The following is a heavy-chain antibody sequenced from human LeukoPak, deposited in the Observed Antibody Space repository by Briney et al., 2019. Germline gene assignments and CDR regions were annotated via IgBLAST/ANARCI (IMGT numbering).Heavy chain of an antibody. D-gene: IGHD3-10*02. CDR2: ISSSGSTI. J-gene: IGHJ6*04. V-gene: IGHV3-48*03. CDR1: GFTFSSYE. Sequence: PGGSLRLSCAASGFTFSSYEMNWDRQAPGKGLEWVSYISSSGSTIYYADSVKGRFTISRDNAKNSLYLQMNSLRAEDTAVYYSAELGITMIGGVWGKGTTVTISS. CDR3: AELGITMIGGV.